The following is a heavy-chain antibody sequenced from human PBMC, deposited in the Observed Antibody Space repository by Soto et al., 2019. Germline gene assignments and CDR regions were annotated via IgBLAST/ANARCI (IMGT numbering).Heavy chain of an antibody. J-gene: IGHJ4*02. CDR2: IIPIFGTA. CDR1: GGTFSSYA. V-gene: IGHV1-69*13. D-gene: IGHD2-2*01. CDR3: GGSNCSSTSCYAGRFDY. Sequence: ASVKVSCKASGGTFSSYAISWVRQAPGQGLEWMGGIIPIFGTANYAQKFQGRVTITADESTSTAYMELSSLRSEDTAVYYCGGSNCSSTSCYAGRFDYWGQGTLVTVSS.